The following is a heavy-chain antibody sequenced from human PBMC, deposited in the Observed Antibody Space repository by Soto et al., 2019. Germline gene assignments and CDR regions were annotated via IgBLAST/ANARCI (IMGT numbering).Heavy chain of an antibody. D-gene: IGHD6-19*01. J-gene: IGHJ4*02. Sequence: KPSETLSLTCAVSGGSISSGGYSWSWIRQPPGKGLEWIGYIYHSGSTYYNPSLKSRVTISVDTSKNQFSLKLSSVTAADTAVYYCARVGGWPLYYFDYWGQGTLVTVSS. CDR1: GGSISSGGYS. CDR3: ARVGGWPLYYFDY. CDR2: IYHSGST. V-gene: IGHV4-30-2*01.